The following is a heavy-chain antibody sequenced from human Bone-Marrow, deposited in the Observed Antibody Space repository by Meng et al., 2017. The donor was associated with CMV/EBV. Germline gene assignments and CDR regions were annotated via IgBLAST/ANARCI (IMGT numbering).Heavy chain of an antibody. D-gene: IGHD3-3*02. Sequence: GESLKISCAASGFTVSSNYMSWVRQAPGKGLEWVSVIYSGGSTYYADSVKGRFTISRDNSKNTLYLQMNSLRAEDTAVYYCARDIFGVGMAVWGPGNTVNVSS. J-gene: IGHJ6*02. CDR1: GFTVSSNY. CDR3: ARDIFGVGMAV. CDR2: IYSGGST. V-gene: IGHV3-53*01.